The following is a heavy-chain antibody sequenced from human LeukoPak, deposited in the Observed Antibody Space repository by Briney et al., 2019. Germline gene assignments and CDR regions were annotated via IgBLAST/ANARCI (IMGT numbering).Heavy chain of an antibody. CDR2: VTDSGDKV. D-gene: IGHD3-22*01. J-gene: IGHJ4*02. CDR3: VKGSGSSGYYPLNY. CDR1: GFTFSSCA. V-gene: IGHV3-23*01. Sequence: GGSLRLSCAASGFTFSSCAMTWVRQAPGKGLERVSAVTDSGDKVFYADSVKGRFTISRDNSKNTLYLQMSSLRVEDTAVYYCVKGSGSSGYYPLNYWGQGTLVTVSS.